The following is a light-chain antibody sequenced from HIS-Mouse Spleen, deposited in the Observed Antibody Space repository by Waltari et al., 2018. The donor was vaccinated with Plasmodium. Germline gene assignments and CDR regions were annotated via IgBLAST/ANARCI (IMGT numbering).Light chain of an antibody. J-gene: IGLJ2*01. Sequence: SYELTQPPSVSVSPGQTASITCSGDKLGDKYACWYQKKPGPSPVLVISQDSKRPSGIPERFSGSNAGNTATLTISGTQAMDEADYYGQAWDSSTAVVFGGGTKLTVL. CDR2: QDS. V-gene: IGLV3-1*01. CDR3: QAWDSSTAVV. CDR1: KLGDKY.